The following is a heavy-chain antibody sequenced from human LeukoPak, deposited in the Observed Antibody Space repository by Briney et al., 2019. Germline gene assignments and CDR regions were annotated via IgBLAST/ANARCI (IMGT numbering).Heavy chain of an antibody. D-gene: IGHD5-18*01. V-gene: IGHV1-18*01. Sequence: GASVKVSCKASGYTFTNYGISWVRHAPGQGLEWMGWISDYNGITNYAQTFQGRVTMSTDTSTSTAYMELRSLRSDDTGVYYCARYSYGLYYFDSWGQGTLVTVSS. CDR1: GYTFTNYG. J-gene: IGHJ4*02. CDR3: ARYSYGLYYFDS. CDR2: ISDYNGIT.